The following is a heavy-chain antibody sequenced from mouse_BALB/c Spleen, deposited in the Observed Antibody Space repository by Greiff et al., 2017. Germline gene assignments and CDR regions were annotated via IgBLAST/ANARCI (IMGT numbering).Heavy chain of an antibody. CDR3: TSAYGNYVGFAY. CDR2: INPSNGGT. J-gene: IGHJ3*01. Sequence: VQLQQSGAELVKPGASVKLSCKASGYTFTSYYMYWVKQRPGQGLEWIGEINPSNGGTNFNEKFKSKATLTVDKSSSTAYMQLSSLTSEDSAVYYCTSAYGNYVGFAYWGQGTLVTVSA. CDR1: GYTFTSYY. D-gene: IGHD2-1*01. V-gene: IGHV1S81*02.